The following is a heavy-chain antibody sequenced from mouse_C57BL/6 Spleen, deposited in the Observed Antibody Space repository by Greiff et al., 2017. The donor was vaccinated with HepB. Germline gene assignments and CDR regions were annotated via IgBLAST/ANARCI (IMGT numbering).Heavy chain of an antibody. CDR3: ARRGTVVADYFDY. V-gene: IGHV1-82*01. Sequence: QVQLQHSGPELVKPGASVKISCKASGYAFSSSWMNWVKQRPGKGLEWIGRIYPGDGDTNYNGKFKGKATLTADKSSSTAYMQLSSLTSEDSAVYFCARRGTVVADYFDYWGQGTTLTVSS. D-gene: IGHD1-1*01. CDR1: GYAFSSSW. J-gene: IGHJ2*01. CDR2: IYPGDGDT.